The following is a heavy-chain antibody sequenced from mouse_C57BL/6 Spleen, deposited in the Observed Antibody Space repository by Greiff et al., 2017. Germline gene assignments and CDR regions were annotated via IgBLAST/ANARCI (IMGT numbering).Heavy chain of an antibody. J-gene: IGHJ4*01. Sequence: QVQLKQSGAELVRPGASVKLSCKASGYTFTDYYINWVKQRPGKGLEWIARIYPGSGNTYYNEKLKGKATLTAEKSSSTAYMQLSSLTSEDSAVYFCAIYYGNPYAMDYWGQGTSVTVSS. V-gene: IGHV1-76*01. CDR2: IYPGSGNT. CDR3: AIYYGNPYAMDY. D-gene: IGHD2-1*01. CDR1: GYTFTDYY.